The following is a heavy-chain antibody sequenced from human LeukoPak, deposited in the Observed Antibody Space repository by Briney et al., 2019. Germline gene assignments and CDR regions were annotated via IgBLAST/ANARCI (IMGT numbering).Heavy chain of an antibody. Sequence: GGSLRLSCAASGFTFGNYWMSWVRQPPGKGLEWVANIKADGSAKRYLDSVRGRFTISRDNDKNSLYMQMNSLRVDDTAVYFCAARLGGTGAYFYWGQGTLVTVSS. CDR1: GFTFGNYW. D-gene: IGHD7-27*01. J-gene: IGHJ4*02. V-gene: IGHV3-7*01. CDR2: IKADGSAK. CDR3: AARLGGTGAYFY.